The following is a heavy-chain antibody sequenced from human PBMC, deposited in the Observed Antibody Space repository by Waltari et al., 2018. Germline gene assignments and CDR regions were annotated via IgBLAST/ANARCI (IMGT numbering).Heavy chain of an antibody. D-gene: IGHD2-21*01. Sequence: EVQLLESGGGLVQPGGSLRLSCAVAGLPFRDYAMTWVRQAQGKGLEWVALIGSSGAATYYSDSVKGRFSISRDNSRNTLYLQMNSLRAEDTAMYYCAKRGAPGELWFFDYWGQGNLVTVSS. CDR2: IGSSGAAT. CDR3: AKRGAPGELWFFDY. V-gene: IGHV3-23*01. CDR1: GLPFRDYA. J-gene: IGHJ4*02.